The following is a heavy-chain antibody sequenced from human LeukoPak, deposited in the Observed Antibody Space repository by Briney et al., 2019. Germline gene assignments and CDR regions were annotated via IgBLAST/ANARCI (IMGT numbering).Heavy chain of an antibody. CDR3: ARDLMVGAADGDF. CDR2: ISPNSGGT. J-gene: IGHJ4*02. CDR1: GYTFAGYY. V-gene: IGHV1-2*02. Sequence: SVKVSCKASGYTFAGYYMHWVRQAPGQGLEWMGWISPNSGGTNYAQKFQGRVTMTRDTSISTAYMELSRLRSDDTAVYYCARDLMVGAADGDFWGQGTLVSVSS. D-gene: IGHD2-15*01.